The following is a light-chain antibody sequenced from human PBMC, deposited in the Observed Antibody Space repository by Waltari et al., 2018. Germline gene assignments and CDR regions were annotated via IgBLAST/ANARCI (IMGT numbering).Light chain of an antibody. J-gene: IGLJ3*02. Sequence: QLVLTQSPSPSASLAASVKLTCPLTSGHITDAIALHPQQPGKGPRYLMKVYSEGRHRKGDDIPDRCSGSGAGPERYLTIASLQSEDEADYYCETGGHGTWVFGGGTKLTVL. CDR2: VYSEGRH. CDR1: SGHITDA. V-gene: IGLV4-69*01. CDR3: ETGGHGTWV.